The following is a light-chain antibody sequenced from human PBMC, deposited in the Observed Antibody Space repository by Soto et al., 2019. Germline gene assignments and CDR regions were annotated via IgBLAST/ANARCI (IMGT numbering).Light chain of an antibody. V-gene: IGLV2-11*01. CDR3: CSYAGSYTLYV. J-gene: IGLJ1*01. Sequence: QSVLTQPPSLSGAPGQRVTISCTGSSSNIGAGYNYVSWYQQHPGKAPKLMIYDVSKRPSGVPDRFSGSKSGNTASLTISGLQAEDEADYYCCSYAGSYTLYVFGTGTKVTVL. CDR2: DVS. CDR1: SSNIGAGYNY.